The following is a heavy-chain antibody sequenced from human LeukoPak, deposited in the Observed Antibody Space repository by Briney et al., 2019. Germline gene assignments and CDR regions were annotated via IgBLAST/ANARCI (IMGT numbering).Heavy chain of an antibody. J-gene: IGHJ5*02. V-gene: IGHV1-46*01. CDR2: INPSGGST. CDR1: GYTFTSYY. Sequence: ASVKVSCKASGYTFTSYYMHWVRQAPGQGLEWMGIINPSGGSTSYAQKFQGRVTMTRDMSTSTDYMELSSLRSEDTAVYYCARDNSVEDTAWWLYPWGQGTLVTVSS. D-gene: IGHD4-23*01. CDR3: ARDNSVEDTAWWLYP.